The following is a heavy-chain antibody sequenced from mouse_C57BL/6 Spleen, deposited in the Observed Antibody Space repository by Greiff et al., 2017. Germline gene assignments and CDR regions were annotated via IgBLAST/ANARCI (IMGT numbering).Heavy chain of an antibody. CDR3: ARSGAYYSNPNYYAMDY. Sequence: QVQLQQSGAELVRPGTSVKMSCNASGYTFTNYWIGWAKQRPGHGLEWIGDIYPGGGYTNYNEKFKGKATLTADKYSSTAYMQFSSLTSEDSAIYYGARSGAYYSNPNYYAMDYWGQGTSVTVSS. CDR2: IYPGGGYT. D-gene: IGHD2-5*01. J-gene: IGHJ4*01. V-gene: IGHV1-63*01. CDR1: GYTFTNYW.